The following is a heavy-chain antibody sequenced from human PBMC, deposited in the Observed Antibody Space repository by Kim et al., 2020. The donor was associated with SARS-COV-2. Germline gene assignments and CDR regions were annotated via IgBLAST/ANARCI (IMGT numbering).Heavy chain of an antibody. J-gene: IGHJ4*02. CDR2: ISGYNGNT. Sequence: ASVKVSCKASGYTFTSYGISWVRQAPGQGLEWMGWISGYNGNTNYAEKFQGRVTMTTDTSTSTAFMELRSLRSDDTAIYYCARGGGSAWTGGAYLDYWGQGTLVTVSS. V-gene: IGHV1-18*01. D-gene: IGHD6-19*01. CDR1: GYTFTSYG. CDR3: ARGGGSAWTGGAYLDY.